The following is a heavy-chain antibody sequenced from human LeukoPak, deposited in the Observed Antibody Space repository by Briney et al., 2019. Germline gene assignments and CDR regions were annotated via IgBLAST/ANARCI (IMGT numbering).Heavy chain of an antibody. CDR3: AKDPGELPRAFDI. V-gene: IGHV3-23*01. D-gene: IGHD1-26*01. J-gene: IGHJ3*02. CDR1: GFTFSSYA. Sequence: GGSLRLSCAASGFTFSSYAMSWVRQAPGKGLEWVSAISGSGGSAYYADSVKGRFTISRDNSKNTLYLQMNSLRAEDTAVYYCAKDPGELPRAFDIWSQGTMVTVSS. CDR2: ISGSGGSA.